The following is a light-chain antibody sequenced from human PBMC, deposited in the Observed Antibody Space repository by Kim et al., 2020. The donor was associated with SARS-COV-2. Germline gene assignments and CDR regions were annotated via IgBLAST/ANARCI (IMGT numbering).Light chain of an antibody. Sequence: SYELTQPPSVSVSPGQTASITCSGDKLGDKYACWYQQKPGQSPVLVIYQDSKRPSGIPERFSGSNSGNTATLTISGTQAMDEADYYCQAWDRSTVVVFGGGTQRTVL. V-gene: IGLV3-1*01. CDR1: KLGDKY. CDR3: QAWDRSTVVV. J-gene: IGLJ2*01. CDR2: QDS.